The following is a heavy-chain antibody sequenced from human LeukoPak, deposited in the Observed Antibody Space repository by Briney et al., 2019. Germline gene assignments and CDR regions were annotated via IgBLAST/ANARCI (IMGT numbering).Heavy chain of an antibody. J-gene: IGHJ6*02. D-gene: IGHD3-3*01. CDR3: SRSVTTSYYYYGMDV. V-gene: IGHV4-39*01. CDR2: IYYSGST. CDR1: DGSISSSSYF. Sequence: SETLSLTCTVSDGSISSSSYFWGWIRQPPGMRLEWVGNIYYSGSTFYNPSLKSRVTISVDTSKNQFSLKLSSVTAADTAVYYCSRSVTTSYYYYGMDVWGQGTTVTVSS.